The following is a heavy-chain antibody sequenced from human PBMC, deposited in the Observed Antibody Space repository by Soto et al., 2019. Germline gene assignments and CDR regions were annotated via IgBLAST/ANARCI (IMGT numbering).Heavy chain of an antibody. V-gene: IGHV2-5*02. D-gene: IGHD5-12*01. CDR1: RFSLSTSGVG. CDR3: AHRPDTKWLGINVNWFDP. Sequence: QITLKESGPTLVKPTQTLTLTCTFSRFSLSTSGVGVGWIRQPPGKALEWLALIYWDDDKRYSPSLKSRLTITNYTSKNQVVLTLTNMDAVDTATYSCAHRPDTKWLGINVNWFDPWGQGTLVTVCS. J-gene: IGHJ5*02. CDR2: IYWDDDK.